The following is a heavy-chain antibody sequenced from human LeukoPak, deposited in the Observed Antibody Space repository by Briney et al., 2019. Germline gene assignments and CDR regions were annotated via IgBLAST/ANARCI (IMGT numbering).Heavy chain of an antibody. D-gene: IGHD3-22*01. CDR3: ARDARDYYDSSGYSPRWFDP. CDR1: GGTFSSYA. V-gene: IGHV1-69*05. CDR2: IIPIFGTA. Sequence: ASVKVSCKASGGTFSSYAISWVRQAPGQGLEWRGGIIPIFGTANYAQKFQGRVTITTDESTSTAYMELSSLRSEDTAVYYCARDARDYYDSSGYSPRWFDPWGQGTLVTVSS. J-gene: IGHJ5*02.